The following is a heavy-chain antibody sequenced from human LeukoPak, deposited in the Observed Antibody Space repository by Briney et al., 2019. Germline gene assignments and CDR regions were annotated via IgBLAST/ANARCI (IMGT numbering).Heavy chain of an antibody. CDR2: IRYDGSNK. Sequence: PGGSLRLSCAAPGFTFSSYGMHWVRQAPGKGLEWVAFIRYDGSNKYYADSVKGRFTISRDNSKNTLYLQMNSLRAEDTAVYYCAKDLGYCSGGSCYSPFDYWGQGTLVTVSS. CDR3: AKDLGYCSGGSCYSPFDY. CDR1: GFTFSSYG. V-gene: IGHV3-30*02. D-gene: IGHD2-15*01. J-gene: IGHJ4*02.